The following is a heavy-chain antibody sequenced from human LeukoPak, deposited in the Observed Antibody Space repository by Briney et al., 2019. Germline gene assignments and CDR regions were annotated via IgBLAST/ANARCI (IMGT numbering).Heavy chain of an antibody. Sequence: GRCLSLSCAASGFTFCSYSMDGVRHAPGEGLGRVSSISSSISEIYYADSVRGRFPISRDNAKNSLYLQMNGLGAEDTAVYYCARDPEGPPPDGGKGKMVSVSS. V-gene: IGHV3-21*01. CDR3: ARDPEGPPPD. CDR2: ISSSISEI. CDR1: GFTFCSYS. J-gene: IGHJ3*01. D-gene: IGHD1-14*01.